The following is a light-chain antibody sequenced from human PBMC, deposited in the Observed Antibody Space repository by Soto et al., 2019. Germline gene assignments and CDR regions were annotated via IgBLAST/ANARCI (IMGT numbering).Light chain of an antibody. CDR3: QQYGSSPGIT. CDR2: GAS. Sequence: EIGLTQSPGTLSLSPGERATLSCRASQSVSSSYLAWYQQKPGQAPRLLIYGASSRDSGIPDRFSGSGSGRDFTLTINRLEPEDFSVYYCQQYGSSPGITFGQGTRLEIQ. V-gene: IGKV3-20*01. CDR1: QSVSSSY. J-gene: IGKJ5*01.